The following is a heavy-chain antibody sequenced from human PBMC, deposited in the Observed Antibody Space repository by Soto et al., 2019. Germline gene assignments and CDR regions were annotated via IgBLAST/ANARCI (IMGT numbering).Heavy chain of an antibody. CDR1: GFTFSDSA. CDR2: LRSKANNFAT. J-gene: IGHJ4*02. CDR3: TRRSEYDSGGYYYAYDY. V-gene: IGHV3-73*02. Sequence: EVQVVESGGGLVQPGGSLTLSCAASGFTFSDSAMHWVRQASGKGLEWLGRLRSKANNFATAYAASVKGRFTISRDDAKNTVYLQMNSLNSEDTAVYYCTRRSEYDSGGYYYAYDYWGQGTRVTVSS. D-gene: IGHD3-22*01.